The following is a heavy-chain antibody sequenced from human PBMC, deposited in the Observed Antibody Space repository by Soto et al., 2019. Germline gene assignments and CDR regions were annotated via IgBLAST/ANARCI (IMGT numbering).Heavy chain of an antibody. CDR2: IYYSGST. V-gene: IGHV4-31*03. CDR1: GGSISSGGYY. Sequence: TLSLTCTVSGGSISSGGYYWSWIRQHPGKGLEWIGYIYYSGSTYYNPSLKSRVTISVDTSKNQFSLKLSSVTAADTAVYYCARASRSMDAFDIWGQGTMVTVSS. CDR3: ARASRSMDAFDI. D-gene: IGHD2-2*01. J-gene: IGHJ3*02.